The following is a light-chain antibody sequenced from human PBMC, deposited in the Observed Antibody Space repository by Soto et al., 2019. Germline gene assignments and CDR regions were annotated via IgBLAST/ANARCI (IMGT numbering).Light chain of an antibody. CDR1: QGISTY. CDR2: AAS. V-gene: IGKV1-9*01. CDR3: QHLYSFPLT. Sequence: DIQLTQSPSFLSASVGDRVAITCRASQGISTYLAWYQQKPGEAPNLLVYAASTLQSGVPSRFSGSGSGTEFTLTISSLRPEDFATYYCQHLYSFPLTFGGGTKVEIK. J-gene: IGKJ4*01.